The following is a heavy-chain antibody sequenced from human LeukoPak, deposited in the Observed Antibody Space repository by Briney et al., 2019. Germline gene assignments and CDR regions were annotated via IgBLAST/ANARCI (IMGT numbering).Heavy chain of an antibody. CDR1: GGPFSGYY. D-gene: IGHD5-18*01. CDR3: ARVGVLDTAMPIYYFDY. Sequence: SETLSLTCAVYGGPFSGYYWSWIRQPPGKGLEWIGEINHSGSTNYNPSLKSRVTISVDTSKNQFSLKLSSVTAADTAVYYCARVGVLDTAMPIYYFDYWGQGTLVTVSS. J-gene: IGHJ4*02. V-gene: IGHV4-34*01. CDR2: INHSGST.